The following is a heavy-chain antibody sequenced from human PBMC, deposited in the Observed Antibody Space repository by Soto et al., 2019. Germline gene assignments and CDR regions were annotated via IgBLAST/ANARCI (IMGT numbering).Heavy chain of an antibody. CDR3: TTDGAFWSGYYRKYNWFDP. J-gene: IGHJ5*02. D-gene: IGHD3-3*01. CDR1: GFTFSNAW. CDR2: IKSKTDGGTT. V-gene: IGHV3-15*01. Sequence: VGSLRLSCAASGFTFSNAWMSWVRQAPGRGLEWVGRIKSKTDGGTTDYAAPVKGRFTISRDDSKNTLYLQMNSLKTEDTAVYYCTTDGAFWSGYYRKYNWFDPWGQGTLVTVSS.